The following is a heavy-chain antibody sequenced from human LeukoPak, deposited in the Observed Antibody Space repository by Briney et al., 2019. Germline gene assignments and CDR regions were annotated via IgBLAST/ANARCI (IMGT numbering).Heavy chain of an antibody. J-gene: IGHJ4*02. D-gene: IGHD3-22*01. Sequence: SVKVSCKASGGTFTSYAISWVRQAHGQGIEWMGRIIPILGIANYAQKFQGRVTITADKSTSTAYMELSSLRSEDTAVYYCARADDSSGLLDYWGQGTLVTVSS. CDR1: GGTFTSYA. CDR3: ARADDSSGLLDY. CDR2: IIPILGIA. V-gene: IGHV1-69*04.